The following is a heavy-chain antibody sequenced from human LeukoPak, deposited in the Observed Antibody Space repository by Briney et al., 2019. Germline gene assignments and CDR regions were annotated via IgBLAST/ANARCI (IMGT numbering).Heavy chain of an antibody. Sequence: ASVKDSCKASGYTFTSYDISWVRQAPGQGLEWMGWISAYNGNTNYAQKLQGRVTMTTDTSTSTAYMELRSLRSDDTAVYYCARDYPPGRRIAPAAIHYYYGMDVWGQGSTVTVSS. CDR3: ARDYPPGRRIAPAAIHYYYGMDV. D-gene: IGHD2-2*01. J-gene: IGHJ6*02. V-gene: IGHV1-18*01. CDR1: GYTFTSYD. CDR2: ISAYNGNT.